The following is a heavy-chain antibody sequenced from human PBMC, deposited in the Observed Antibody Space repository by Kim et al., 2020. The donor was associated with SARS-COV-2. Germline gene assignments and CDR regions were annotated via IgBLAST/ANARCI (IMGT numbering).Heavy chain of an antibody. J-gene: IGHJ4*01. V-gene: IGHV4-39*01. CDR3: ARNYDSSGYYLKSYYFD. CDR1: GGSISSSSYY. D-gene: IGHD3-22*01. Sequence: ETLSLTCTVSGGSISSSSYYWGWIRQPPGKGLEWIGSIYYSGSTYYNPSLKSRVTISVDTSKNQFSLKLSSVTAADTAVYYCARNYDSSGYYLKSYYFD. CDR2: IYYSGST.